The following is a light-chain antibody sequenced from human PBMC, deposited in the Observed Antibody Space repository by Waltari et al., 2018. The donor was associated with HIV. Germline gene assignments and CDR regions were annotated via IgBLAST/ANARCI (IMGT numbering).Light chain of an antibody. Sequence: SGRATVVLHNGYLVWYQPKPVKAPMLLTYGSSGRSTGTPVRFGVSESVTDFTLTISRLEPEDVSVYYCQQSGSSPYTFGQGTKLEIK. CDR1: VVLHNGY. CDR2: GSS. V-gene: IGKV3-20*01. J-gene: IGKJ2*01. CDR3: QQSGSSPYT.